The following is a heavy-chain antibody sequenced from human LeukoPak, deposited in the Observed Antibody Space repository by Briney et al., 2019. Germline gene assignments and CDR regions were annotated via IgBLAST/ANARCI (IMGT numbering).Heavy chain of an antibody. D-gene: IGHD3-10*01. Sequence: GGSLRLSCAASGFTFSSYGMHWVRQAPGKGLEWVAVISYDGSNKYYADSVKGRFTISRDNSKNTLYLQMNSLRAEDTAVYYCASRDHYYGSGSYLGVDYWGQGTLVTVSS. J-gene: IGHJ4*02. V-gene: IGHV3-30*03. CDR2: ISYDGSNK. CDR3: ASRDHYYGSGSYLGVDY. CDR1: GFTFSSYG.